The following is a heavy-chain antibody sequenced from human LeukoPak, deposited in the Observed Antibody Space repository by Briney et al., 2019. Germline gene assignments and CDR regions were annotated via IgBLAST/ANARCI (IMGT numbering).Heavy chain of an antibody. CDR3: ARVRDDTMAGSPPPVIDY. CDR2: IYSWWST. CDR1: GFTVSSNY. V-gene: IGHV3-53*01. Sequence: GGPLTLPCGASGFTVSSNYMICVPQAPGKGLEGVSVIYSWWSTYYGDSVKGRFTISRDNSKNTLYLKMNRMRAEDTAVYYCARVRDDTMAGSPPPVIDYSGPGTMVVVSS. J-gene: IGHJ4*02. D-gene: IGHD3-9*01.